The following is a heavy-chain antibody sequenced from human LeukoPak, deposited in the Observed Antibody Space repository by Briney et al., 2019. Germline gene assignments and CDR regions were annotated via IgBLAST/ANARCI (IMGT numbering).Heavy chain of an antibody. CDR2: IRYDGSNK. CDR1: GFTFSSYG. D-gene: IGHD4-17*01. Sequence: GGSLRLSYAASGFTFSSYGMHWVRQAPGKGLEWVAFIRYDGSNKYYADSVKGRFTISRDNSKNTLYLQMDSLRAEDTAVYYCAKGHDYGGYTLQDWGQGTLVTVSS. J-gene: IGHJ4*02. CDR3: AKGHDYGGYTLQD. V-gene: IGHV3-30*02.